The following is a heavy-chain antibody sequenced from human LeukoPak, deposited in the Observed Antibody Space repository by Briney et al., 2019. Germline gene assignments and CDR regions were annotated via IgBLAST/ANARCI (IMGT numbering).Heavy chain of an antibody. CDR3: ARTIFGVVISPLYYFDY. CDR1: GGSISSYY. V-gene: IGHV4-59*01. D-gene: IGHD3-3*01. CDR2: IYYSGST. Sequence: SETLSLTCTVSGGSISSYYWSLIRQPPGKGLEWIGYIYYSGSTNYNPSLKSRVTISVDTSKNQFSLKLSSVTAADTAVYYCARTIFGVVISPLYYFDYWGQGTLVTVSS. J-gene: IGHJ4*02.